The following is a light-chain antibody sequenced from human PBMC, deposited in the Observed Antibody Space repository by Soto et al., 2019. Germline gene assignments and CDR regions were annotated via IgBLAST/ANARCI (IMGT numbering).Light chain of an antibody. Sequence: QSALTQPDSVSGSPGQSISISCTGTRSDVGGYNYVSWYQQHPGKAPKLMIYEVSNRPSGVSNRFSGSKSGNTASLTISGLQAEDEADYYCSSYTSSSTLVFGGGTKLTVL. CDR2: EVS. CDR3: SSYTSSSTLV. V-gene: IGLV2-14*01. CDR1: RSDVGGYNY. J-gene: IGLJ2*01.